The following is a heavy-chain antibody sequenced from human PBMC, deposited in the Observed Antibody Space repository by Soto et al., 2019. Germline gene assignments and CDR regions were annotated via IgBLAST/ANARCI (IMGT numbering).Heavy chain of an antibody. V-gene: IGHV4-59*01. CDR3: ASLRDPFDI. Sequence: PSETLSLTCTVSGGSISSYYWSWIRQPPGKGLEWIGYIHYSGSTNHNPSLKSRLTISVDTSKNQFSLRLSSVTAADTAVYYCASLRDPFDIWGQGTLVPVSS. CDR1: GGSISSYY. CDR2: IHYSGST. J-gene: IGHJ3*02.